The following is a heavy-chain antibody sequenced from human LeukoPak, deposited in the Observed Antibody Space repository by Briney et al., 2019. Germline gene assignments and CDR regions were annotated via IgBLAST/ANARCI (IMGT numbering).Heavy chain of an antibody. CDR1: GFTFSGFG. V-gene: IGHV3-33*01. CDR3: ARGRGADYGGNSGYFDY. CDR2: IWYDGSNK. D-gene: IGHD4-23*01. Sequence: GGSLRLSCAASGFTFSGFGMHWVRQAPGKGLEWVAVIWYDGSNKYYADSVKGRFTISRDNPKNTLYVQMNSLRAEDTAVYYCARGRGADYGGNSGYFDYWGQGALVTVSS. J-gene: IGHJ4*02.